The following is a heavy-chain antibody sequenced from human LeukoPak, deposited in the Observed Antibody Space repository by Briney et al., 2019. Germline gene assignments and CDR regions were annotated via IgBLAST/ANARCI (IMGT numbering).Heavy chain of an antibody. V-gene: IGHV1-69*06. D-gene: IGHD6-13*01. CDR3: ARDLMGIAYRGAFYY. J-gene: IGHJ4*02. CDR2: IIPIFGTT. Sequence: VASVKVSCKASGGTFSSYAISWVRQAPGQGLEWMGGIIPIFGTTNYAQKFQDRVTITADKSTSTAYMELSSLRSEDTAVYYCARDLMGIAYRGAFYYWGQGTLVTVSS. CDR1: GGTFSSYA.